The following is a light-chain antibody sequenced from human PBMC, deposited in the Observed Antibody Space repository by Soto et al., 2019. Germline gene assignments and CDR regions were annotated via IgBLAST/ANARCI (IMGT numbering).Light chain of an antibody. V-gene: IGKV3-20*01. Sequence: EIVLTQSPGTLSLSPGERATLSCRASQSVSSSYLAWYQQKPGQAPRLLIYGASSRATGIPDRFSGSGSGTDFTLTISRLEPEDFAVYYCQQYGHQGFTFGPGTKVDIK. CDR3: QQYGHQGFT. CDR2: GAS. J-gene: IGKJ3*01. CDR1: QSVSSSY.